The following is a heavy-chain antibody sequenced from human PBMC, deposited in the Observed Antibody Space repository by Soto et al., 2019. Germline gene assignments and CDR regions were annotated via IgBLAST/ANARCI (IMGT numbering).Heavy chain of an antibody. Sequence: SVKVSCKASGGTFSIYAIIWVRQAPGQGLEWMGGIIPIFGTANYAQKFQGRVTITADESTSTAYMELSSLRSEDTAVYYCAALHCSGGSCYSGWFDPWGQGTLVTVS. D-gene: IGHD2-15*01. CDR3: AALHCSGGSCYSGWFDP. V-gene: IGHV1-69*13. J-gene: IGHJ5*02. CDR1: GGTFSIYA. CDR2: IIPIFGTA.